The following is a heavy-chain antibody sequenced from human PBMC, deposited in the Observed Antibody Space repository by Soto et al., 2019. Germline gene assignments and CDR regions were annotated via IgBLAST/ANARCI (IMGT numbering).Heavy chain of an antibody. CDR3: ARWASSPWGYYYYGMDV. V-gene: IGHV4-30-4*01. CDR1: GDSIISGDYY. CDR2: IYYSGDT. D-gene: IGHD6-6*01. Sequence: SETLSLTCTVSGDSIISGDYYWSWIRQTPGKGLEWIGYIYYSGDTNYNPSLKSRVIISVDTSKNQFSLKLSSVTAADTAVYYCARWASSPWGYYYYGMDVWGQGTTVTVSS. J-gene: IGHJ6*02.